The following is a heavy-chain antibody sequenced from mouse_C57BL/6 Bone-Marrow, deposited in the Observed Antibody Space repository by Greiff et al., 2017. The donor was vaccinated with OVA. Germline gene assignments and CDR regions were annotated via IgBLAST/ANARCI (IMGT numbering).Heavy chain of an antibody. J-gene: IGHJ4*01. CDR3: ARSSSGSYYYAMDY. Sequence: EVQLQQSGPELVKPGASVKISRKASVSPVPSSYLNWVKQSHGKSLEWIGDINPNNGGTSYNQKFKGKATLTVDKSSSTAYMELRSLTSEDSAVYYCARSSSGSYYYAMDYWGQGTSVTVSS. V-gene: IGHV1-26*01. D-gene: IGHD3-2*02. CDR1: VSPVPSSY. CDR2: INPNNGGT.